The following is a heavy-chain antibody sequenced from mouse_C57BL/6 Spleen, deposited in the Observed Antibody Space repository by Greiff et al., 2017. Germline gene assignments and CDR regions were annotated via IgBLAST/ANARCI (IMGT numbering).Heavy chain of an antibody. J-gene: IGHJ2*01. CDR1: GFNIKDDY. CDR3: TRGYSNY. V-gene: IGHV14-4*01. Sequence: VQLLQSGAELVRPGASVKLSCTASGFNIKDDYMHWVKQRPEQGLEWIGWIDPENGDTEYASKFQGKATITADTSSNTAYLQLSSLTSEDTAVYYCTRGYSNYWGQGTTLTVSS. CDR2: IDPENGDT. D-gene: IGHD2-5*01.